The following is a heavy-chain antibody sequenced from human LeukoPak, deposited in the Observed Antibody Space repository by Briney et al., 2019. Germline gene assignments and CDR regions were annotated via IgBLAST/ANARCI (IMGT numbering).Heavy chain of an antibody. CDR3: ARDTRLRGTNWFDP. CDR1: GGSVSSGNYY. Sequence: SQTLSLTCTVSGGSVSSGNYYWSWIRQHPGKGLEWIGYVSHSGPTDINPSLKSRATIAVDTSTNQFSLRLTSVTAADTAIYYCARDTRLRGTNWFDPWGQGTLVIVSS. J-gene: IGHJ5*02. CDR2: VSHSGPT. V-gene: IGHV4-31*03. D-gene: IGHD4-17*01.